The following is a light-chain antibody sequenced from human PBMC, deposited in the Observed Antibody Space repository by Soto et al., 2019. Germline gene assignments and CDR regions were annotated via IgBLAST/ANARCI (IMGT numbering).Light chain of an antibody. CDR3: QQLSHYPYT. CDR1: YDISSS. CDR2: DSS. V-gene: IGKV1-9*01. Sequence: DIQLTQSPSFLSASVEDRVTISCRASYDISSSLAWYQQEPGKPPKLLINDSSTLQTGVPSRFTGSGSGRKFTLTISGLQFGDFATYFCQQLSHYPYTFGQGTKVDIK. J-gene: IGKJ2*01.